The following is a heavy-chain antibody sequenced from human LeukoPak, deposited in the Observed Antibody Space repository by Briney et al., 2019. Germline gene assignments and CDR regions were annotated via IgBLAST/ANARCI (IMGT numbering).Heavy chain of an antibody. D-gene: IGHD1-14*01. CDR2: ISYDGSNK. V-gene: IGHV3-30*18. CDR1: GFTFSSYG. J-gene: IGHJ4*02. CDR3: AKLREPFDY. Sequence: GSLRLSCAASGFTFSSYGMHWVRQAPGKGLEWVAVISYDGSNKYYADSVKGRFTISRDNSKNTLYLQMNSLRAEDTAVYYCAKLREPFDYWGQGPLVTVSS.